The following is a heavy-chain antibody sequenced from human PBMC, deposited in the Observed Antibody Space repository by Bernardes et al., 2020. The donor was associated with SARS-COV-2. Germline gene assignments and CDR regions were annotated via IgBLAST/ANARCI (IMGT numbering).Heavy chain of an antibody. CDR3: ARGKRYQLLLDHYYEMDV. CDR1: GYTFTGYY. D-gene: IGHD2-2*01. CDR2: INPNSGGT. J-gene: IGHJ6*02. Sequence: ASVKVSCKASGYTFTGYYMHWVRQAPGQGLEWMGWINPNSGGTNYAQKFQGRVTMTGSTSISTAYMELSSLRSDDTAVYYCARGKRYQLLLDHYYEMDVWGQGTTVTVSS. V-gene: IGHV1-2*02.